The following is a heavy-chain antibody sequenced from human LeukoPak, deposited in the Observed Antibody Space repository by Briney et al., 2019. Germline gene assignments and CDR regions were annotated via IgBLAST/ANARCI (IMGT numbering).Heavy chain of an antibody. D-gene: IGHD6-25*01. J-gene: IGHJ4*02. Sequence: SGGSLRLSCAVSGITLSNYGMSWVRQAPGKGLEWVAGISGSGGRTTYGDSVKGRFTISRDNTKNTLYLQMNSLRAEDVAVYFCAKNSGYNWQYFFDYWGQGTLVTVSS. CDR3: AKNSGYNWQYFFDY. CDR2: ISGSGGRT. V-gene: IGHV3-23*01. CDR1: GITLSNYG.